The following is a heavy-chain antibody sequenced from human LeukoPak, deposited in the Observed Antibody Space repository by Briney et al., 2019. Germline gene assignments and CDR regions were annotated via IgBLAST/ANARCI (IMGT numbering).Heavy chain of an antibody. CDR3: STSRPLQSFDW. D-gene: IGHD4-11*01. J-gene: IGHJ4*02. CDR1: GFPFSNYA. Sequence: GSLILHCAASGFPFSNYAMGWVRHAPREGLEWVSLISSTGGTTYYADSVKGRFTISRDNPEITLYLQMKSLRAEDTAVYYCSTSRPLQSFDWWGEGTLVTVSS. CDR2: ISSTGGTT. V-gene: IGHV3-23*01.